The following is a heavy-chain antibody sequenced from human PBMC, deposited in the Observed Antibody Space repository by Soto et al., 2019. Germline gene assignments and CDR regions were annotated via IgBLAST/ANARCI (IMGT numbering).Heavy chain of an antibody. CDR2: IIPIFGTV. CDR3: ARDSALEMATITGYYYYGMDV. V-gene: IGHV1-69*01. J-gene: IGHJ6*02. CDR1: GGTFSSYA. D-gene: IGHD5-12*01. Sequence: QVQLVQSGAEVKKPGSSVKVSCKASGGTFSSYAISWVRQAPGQGLEWMGGIIPIFGTVNYAQKFQGRVTITADESTSTAYMELSSLRSEDTAVYYCARDSALEMATITGYYYYGMDVWGQGTTVTVSS.